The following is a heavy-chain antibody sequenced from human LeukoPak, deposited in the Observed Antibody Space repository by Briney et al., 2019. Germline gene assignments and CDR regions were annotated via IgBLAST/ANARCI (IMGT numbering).Heavy chain of an antibody. V-gene: IGHV3-74*01. D-gene: IGHD5-12*01. CDR1: GFTLSSYW. CDR2: INNDGSST. CDR3: ARDLGGYEVDY. Sequence: GGSLRLSCAASGFTLSSYWMHWVRQVPGKGLVWVSRINNDGSSTSYADSVKGRFTISRDNAKNTLYLQMNSLRAEDTAVYYCARDLGGYEVDYWGQGTLVTVSS. J-gene: IGHJ4*02.